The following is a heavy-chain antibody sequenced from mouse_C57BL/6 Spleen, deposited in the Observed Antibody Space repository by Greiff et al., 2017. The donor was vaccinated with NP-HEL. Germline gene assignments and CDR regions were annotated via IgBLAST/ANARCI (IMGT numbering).Heavy chain of an antibody. Sequence: EVKLVESGGGLVQPGGSMKLSCVASGFTFSNYWMNWVRQSPEQGLEWVAQIRLKSDNYATHYAESVKGRFTISRYDSTSSVYLQMNNLRAEDTGIYYFTQTLDGYYAMDYWGQGTSVTVSS. CDR1: GFTFSNYW. J-gene: IGHJ4*01. CDR2: IRLKSDNYAT. CDR3: TQTLDGYYAMDY. V-gene: IGHV6-3*01.